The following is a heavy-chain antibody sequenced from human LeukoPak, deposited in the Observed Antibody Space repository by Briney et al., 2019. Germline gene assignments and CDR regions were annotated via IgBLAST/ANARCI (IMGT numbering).Heavy chain of an antibody. J-gene: IGHJ6*02. CDR2: IFPGDSET. Sequence: GESLKISCKGSGYSFTSYWIGWVRQVPGRGLEWMAVIFPGDSETTYSPSFQGQVSISVDTSTNTAYLEWSSLKASDTAIYYCAIVDSGMDVWGQGTTVTVSS. CDR1: GYSFTSYW. CDR3: AIVDSGMDV. D-gene: IGHD3-3*01. V-gene: IGHV5-51*01.